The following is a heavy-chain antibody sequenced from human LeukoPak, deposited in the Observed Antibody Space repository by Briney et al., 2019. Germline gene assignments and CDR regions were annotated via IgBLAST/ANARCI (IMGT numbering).Heavy chain of an antibody. CDR3: ARKYCSGGSCYWAFDY. J-gene: IGHJ4*02. D-gene: IGHD2-15*01. Sequence: GESLKISCKGSGYSFTSYWIGWVRQMPGKGLEWMGIIYPGDSDTRYSPSFQGQVTISADKSTSTAYLQWSSLKASDTAMYYCARKYCSGGSCYWAFDYWGQGTLVTVSS. V-gene: IGHV5-51*01. CDR1: GYSFTSYW. CDR2: IYPGDSDT.